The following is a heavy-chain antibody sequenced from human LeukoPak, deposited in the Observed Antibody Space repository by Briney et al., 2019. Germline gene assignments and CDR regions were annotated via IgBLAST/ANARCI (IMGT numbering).Heavy chain of an antibody. CDR3: ARDLWRGGDY. Sequence: ASVKVSCKASGYTFTSYAMHWVRQAPGQRLEWMGWINAGNGNTKYSLKFQGRVTITRDTSASTAYMELSSLRSEDTAVYYCARDLWRGGDYWGQGTLVTVSS. J-gene: IGHJ4*02. CDR1: GYTFTSYA. V-gene: IGHV1-3*01. D-gene: IGHD3-10*01. CDR2: INAGNGNT.